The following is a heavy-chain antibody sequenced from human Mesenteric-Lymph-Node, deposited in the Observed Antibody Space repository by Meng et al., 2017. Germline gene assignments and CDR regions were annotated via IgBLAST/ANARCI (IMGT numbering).Heavy chain of an antibody. CDR3: ARGLLEWLFFDY. J-gene: IGHJ4*02. CDR2: IYYSGST. CDR1: GGSISSSSYY. D-gene: IGHD3-3*01. V-gene: IGHV4-39*07. Sequence: LQGAGPGLVKPSETLSLTCTVSGGSISSSSYYWGWIRQPPGKGLEWIGSIYYSGSTYYNPSLKSRVTISVDKSKNQFSLRLSSLTAADTATYYCARGLLEWLFFDYWGQGALVTVSS.